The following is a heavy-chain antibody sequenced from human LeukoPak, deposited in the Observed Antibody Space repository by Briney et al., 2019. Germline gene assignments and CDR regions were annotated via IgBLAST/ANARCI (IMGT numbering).Heavy chain of an antibody. CDR2: ISSSSTTI. Sequence: GGSLRLSCAASGFTFSTYNMNWVRQAPGKVLEWISYISSSSTTIFYADSVKGRFTISRDNAKNSLYLQMNSLRVEDTAVYFCAREVLERPQWGQGTL. CDR1: GFTFSTYN. V-gene: IGHV3-48*01. D-gene: IGHD3-3*01. CDR3: AREVLERPQ. J-gene: IGHJ1*01.